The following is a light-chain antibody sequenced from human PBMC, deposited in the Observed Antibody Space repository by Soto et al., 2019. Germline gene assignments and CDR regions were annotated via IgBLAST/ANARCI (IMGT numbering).Light chain of an antibody. V-gene: IGKV3-20*01. CDR3: QQYDNSHTWT. CDR2: GAS. CDR1: QSVSSSY. Sequence: EIVLTQSPGTLSLSQGERVTLSCRASQSVSSSYLAWYQQKAGQAPRLLIYGASNRATGIPDRFSGSGSGTDFTLTISRLEPEDFAVYYCQQYDNSHTWTFGQGTKVDIK. J-gene: IGKJ1*01.